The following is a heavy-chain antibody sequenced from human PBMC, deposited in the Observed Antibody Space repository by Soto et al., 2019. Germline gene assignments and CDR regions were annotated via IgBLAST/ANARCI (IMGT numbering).Heavy chain of an antibody. J-gene: IGHJ4*02. CDR2: IYPGDSDT. V-gene: IGHV5-51*01. CDR3: ASGGTDDAVAGNYYFDY. D-gene: IGHD6-19*01. Sequence: PXDSLRISCKGSGYSFTSYWIGLVRQMPGKGLEWMGIIYPGDSDTRYSPSFQGQVTISADKSISTAYLQWSSLKASDTAMYYCASGGTDDAVAGNYYFDYWGQGTLVTVSS. CDR1: GYSFTSYW.